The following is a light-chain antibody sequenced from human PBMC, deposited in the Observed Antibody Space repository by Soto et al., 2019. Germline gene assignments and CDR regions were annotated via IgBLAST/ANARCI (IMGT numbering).Light chain of an antibody. J-gene: IGLJ2*01. V-gene: IGLV6-57*04. CDR3: QSYASDFVI. CDR1: SGSIANNY. CDR2: EDK. Sequence: NFMLTQPHSVSESPGKTVTISCTRSSGSIANNYVQWYQQRPGSAPTTVIYEDKLRPSGGPGRFSGSTDASSNSASLTISGLQTEEEPDYYCQSYASDFVILRGGTK.